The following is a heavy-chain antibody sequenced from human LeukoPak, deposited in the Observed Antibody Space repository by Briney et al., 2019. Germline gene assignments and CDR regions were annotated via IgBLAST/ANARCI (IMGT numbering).Heavy chain of an antibody. Sequence: SETLSLTCTVSGGSISSSSYYWDWIRQPPGKGLEWIGSIYYSGSTYYNPSLKSRVTISVDTSKNQFSLKLSSVTAADTAVYYCARLVLGIDYWGQGTLVTVSS. CDR1: GGSISSSSYY. CDR2: IYYSGST. J-gene: IGHJ4*02. V-gene: IGHV4-39*01. D-gene: IGHD7-27*01. CDR3: ARLVLGIDY.